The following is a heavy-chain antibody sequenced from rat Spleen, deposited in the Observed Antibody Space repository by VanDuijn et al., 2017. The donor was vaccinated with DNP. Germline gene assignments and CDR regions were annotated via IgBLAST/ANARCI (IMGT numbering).Heavy chain of an antibody. J-gene: IGHJ4*01. CDR1: GYSITSTY. CDR3: ARSVRATSYYAMDA. V-gene: IGHV3-3*01. Sequence: EVQLQESGPGLVKPSQSLSLTCSVTGYSITSTYWGWIRKFPGNKLEWMGSINSAGNTNYNPSLKGRISITRDTSKNQFFLQLRSVTTEDTATYYCARSVRATSYYAMDAWGQGTSVTVSS. D-gene: IGHD1-3*01. CDR2: INSAGNT.